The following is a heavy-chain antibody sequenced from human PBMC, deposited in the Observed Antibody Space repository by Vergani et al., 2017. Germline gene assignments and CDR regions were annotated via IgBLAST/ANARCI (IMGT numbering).Heavy chain of an antibody. D-gene: IGHD6-13*01. CDR2: IRYDGSNK. J-gene: IGHJ4*02. Sequence: VQLVESGGGLVKRGGSLRLSCAASGFTFSSYSMNWVRQAPGKGLEWVAFIRYDGSNKYYADSVKGRFTISRDNSKNTLYLQMNSLRPEDTAVYYCAKDEGRIAAPGGWGQGTLVTVSS. CDR1: GFTFSSYS. CDR3: AKDEGRIAAPGG. V-gene: IGHV3-30*02.